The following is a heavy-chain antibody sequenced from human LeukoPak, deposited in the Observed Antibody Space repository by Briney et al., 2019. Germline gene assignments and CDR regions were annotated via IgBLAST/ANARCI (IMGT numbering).Heavy chain of an antibody. CDR3: AKDRTVTTRGVDY. CDR2: ISWNSGSI. CDR1: GFTFDDYA. D-gene: IGHD4-11*01. Sequence: GRSLRLSCAASGFTFDDYAMHWVRQAPGKGLEWVSGISWNSGSIGYADSVKGRFTISRDNAKNSLYLQMNSLRAEDTAVYYCAKDRTVTTRGVDYWGQGTLVTVSS. V-gene: IGHV3-9*01. J-gene: IGHJ4*02.